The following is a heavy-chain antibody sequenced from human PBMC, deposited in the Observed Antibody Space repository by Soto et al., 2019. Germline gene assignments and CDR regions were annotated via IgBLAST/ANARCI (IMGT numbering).Heavy chain of an antibody. V-gene: IGHV3-48*02. CDR2: ISSSSTTI. Sequence: PGGSLRLSCAASGFTFSTFGMNWVRQAPGKGLEWISYISSSSTTIFYGGSVEGRFTVSRDNAENSLYLQMNSLRDEDTAVYYCARDKGGAAIGLNWFCPWGHGTLVTVSS. CDR3: ARDKGGAAIGLNWFCP. D-gene: IGHD6-25*01. CDR1: GFTFSTFG. J-gene: IGHJ5*02.